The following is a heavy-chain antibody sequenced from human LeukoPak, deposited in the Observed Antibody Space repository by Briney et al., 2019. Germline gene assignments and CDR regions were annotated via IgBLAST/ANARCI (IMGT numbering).Heavy chain of an antibody. CDR2: IYQTGTT. D-gene: IGHD6-6*01. CDR1: GGSIRSSNW. CDR3: ARAGALRTSLDV. V-gene: IGHV4-4*02. Sequence: SGTLSLTCDVSGGSIRSSNWWSWVRQSPGKGLEWIGEIYQTGTTNYNPSLRGRVTILVDQSKTQFSLQLMSVTAADTAGYYCARAGALRTSLDVWGKGTTVTVSS. J-gene: IGHJ6*04.